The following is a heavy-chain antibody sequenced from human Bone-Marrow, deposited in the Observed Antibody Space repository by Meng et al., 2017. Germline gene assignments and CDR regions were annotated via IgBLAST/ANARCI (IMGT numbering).Heavy chain of an antibody. Sequence: SVKVSCKAPGGIFSNSVVGWVRQAPGQGLEWMGGINGVFGTTNYAQKFQGRVTITTDESTSTVYMELARLTSEDTAVYYCAREHLMKRDGYNFDYGGQGTLVTVSS. D-gene: IGHD5-24*01. CDR3: AREHLMKRDGYNFDY. CDR2: INGVFGTT. J-gene: IGHJ4*02. V-gene: IGHV1-69*05. CDR1: GGIFSNSV.